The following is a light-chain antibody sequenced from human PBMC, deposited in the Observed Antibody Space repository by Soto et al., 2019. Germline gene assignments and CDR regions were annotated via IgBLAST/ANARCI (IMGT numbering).Light chain of an antibody. V-gene: IGKV1-27*01. Sequence: DIQMTQSPASLSASIGDRVTITCRARQGISNYLAWYQQKPGKVPKLLIYAASTLQSGVPSRFSGSGSGTDFTLTISSLQPEDVATYYCQKYLSALWTFGQGTKVEIK. J-gene: IGKJ1*01. CDR1: QGISNY. CDR3: QKYLSALWT. CDR2: AAS.